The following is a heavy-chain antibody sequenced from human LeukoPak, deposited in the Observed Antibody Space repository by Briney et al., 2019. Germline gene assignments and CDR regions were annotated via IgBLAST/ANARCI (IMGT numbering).Heavy chain of an antibody. CDR3: AREAVAGPFFDY. Sequence: GGSLRLSCEACGFTFSRYDMHWVRQATGKGLEWVAVISYDGSNKYYADSVKGRFTISRDNSKNTLYLQMNSLRAEDTAVYYCAREAVAGPFFDYWGQGTLVTVSS. CDR1: GFTFSRYD. CDR2: ISYDGSNK. J-gene: IGHJ4*02. V-gene: IGHV3-30*04. D-gene: IGHD6-19*01.